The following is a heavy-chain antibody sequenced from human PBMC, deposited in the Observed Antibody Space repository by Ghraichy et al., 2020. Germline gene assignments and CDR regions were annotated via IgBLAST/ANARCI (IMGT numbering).Heavy chain of an antibody. CDR1: GYTFTSYY. CDR2: INPSGGST. J-gene: IGHJ3*02. Sequence: ASVKVSCKASGYTFTSYYMHWVRQAPGQGLEWMGIINPSGGSTSYAQKFQGRVTMTRDTSTSTVYMELSSLRSEDTAVYYCARDSYDSSGYYYLGAFDIWGQGTMVTVSS. D-gene: IGHD3-22*01. V-gene: IGHV1-46*01. CDR3: ARDSYDSSGYYYLGAFDI.